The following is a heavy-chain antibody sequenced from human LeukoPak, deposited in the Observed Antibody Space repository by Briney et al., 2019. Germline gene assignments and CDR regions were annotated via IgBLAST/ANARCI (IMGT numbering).Heavy chain of an antibody. CDR1: GGSISSSSYY. V-gene: IGHV4-39*01. J-gene: IGHJ4*02. Sequence: PSETLSLTCTVSGGSISSSSYYWGWIRQPPGKGLEWIGSIYYSGSTYYNPSLKSRVTISVDTPKNQFSLKLSSVTAADTAVYYCSAWELTTDYWGQGTLVTVSS. D-gene: IGHD1-26*01. CDR2: IYYSGST. CDR3: SAWELTTDY.